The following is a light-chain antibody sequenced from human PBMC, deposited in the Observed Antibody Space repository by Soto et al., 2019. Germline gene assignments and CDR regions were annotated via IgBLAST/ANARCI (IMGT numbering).Light chain of an antibody. Sequence: QPVLTQSSSASASLGSSVKLTCTLSSGHSSYIIAWHQQQPGKAPRYLMKLEGSGSYNKGSGVPDRFSGSSSGADRYLTISNLQFEDEADYYCETWDSNTYWVFGGGTKVAVL. J-gene: IGLJ3*02. V-gene: IGLV4-60*02. CDR3: ETWDSNTYWV. CDR2: LEGSGSY. CDR1: SGHSSYI.